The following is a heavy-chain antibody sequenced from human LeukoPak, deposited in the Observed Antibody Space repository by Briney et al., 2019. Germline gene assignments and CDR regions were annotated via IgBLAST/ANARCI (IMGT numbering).Heavy chain of an antibody. CDR2: IYHSGST. J-gene: IGHJ5*02. Sequence: PSQTLSLTCAVSGGSISSGGYSWSWIRQPPGKGLEWIGYIYHSGSTYYNPSLKSRVTISVDRSKNQFSLKLSSVTAADTAVYYCARDNSPYSSGAGFDPWGQGTLVTVSS. CDR3: ARDNSPYSSGAGFDP. V-gene: IGHV4-30-2*01. D-gene: IGHD6-19*01. CDR1: GGSISSGGYS.